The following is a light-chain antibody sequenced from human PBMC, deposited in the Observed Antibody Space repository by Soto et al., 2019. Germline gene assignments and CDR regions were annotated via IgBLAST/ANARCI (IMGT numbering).Light chain of an antibody. CDR3: ATWDDSLNGFYV. Sequence: SVLTQPPSASGTPGQGVTISCSGSTSNIGSNYVYWYQQLPGTAPKLLIYRNNQRPSGVPDRFSGSKSGTSASLAISGLRSDDEADYFCATWDDSLNGFYVFGTGIKVTVL. V-gene: IGLV1-47*01. CDR2: RNN. CDR1: TSNIGSNY. J-gene: IGLJ1*01.